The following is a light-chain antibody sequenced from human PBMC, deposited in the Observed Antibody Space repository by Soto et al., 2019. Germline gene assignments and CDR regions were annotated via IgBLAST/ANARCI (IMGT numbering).Light chain of an antibody. CDR1: QGISGY. J-gene: IGKJ1*01. CDR3: LQLKSYPRT. CDR2: AAS. Sequence: DIQLTQSPSFLSASVGDRVTITCRASQGISGYLAWYQQKPGKAPNLLIYAASTLQSGVPSRFSGSESGTEFTLTISSLQPDDFATYYCLQLKSYPRTFGQGTKVDIK. V-gene: IGKV1-9*01.